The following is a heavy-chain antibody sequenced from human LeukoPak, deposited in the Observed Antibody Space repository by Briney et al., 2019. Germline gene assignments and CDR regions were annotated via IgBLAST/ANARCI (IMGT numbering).Heavy chain of an antibody. D-gene: IGHD3-9*01. J-gene: IGHJ3*02. Sequence: GRSLRLSCAASGFTFSSYWMHWVRQAPGKGLVWVSRINSDGSSTSYADSVKGRFTISRDNAKNTLYLQMNSLRAEDTAVYYCARDRAYYDILTGYFRNDAFDIWGQGTMVTVSS. CDR2: INSDGSST. V-gene: IGHV3-74*01. CDR3: ARDRAYYDILTGYFRNDAFDI. CDR1: GFTFSSYW.